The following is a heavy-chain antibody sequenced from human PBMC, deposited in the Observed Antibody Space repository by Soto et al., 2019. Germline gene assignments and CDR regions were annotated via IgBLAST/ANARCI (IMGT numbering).Heavy chain of an antibody. Sequence: PGGSLRLSCVVSGFIFSSSAMNWVRQAPGKGLGWVSTISGSGVSKYYADSVKCRFTISRDNSNNTVSLQMNSLRAEDAAVYYCAKDRSPGATTWNVYWGQGTLVTVSS. CDR1: GFIFSSSA. CDR2: ISGSGVSK. D-gene: IGHD1-26*01. V-gene: IGHV3-23*01. CDR3: AKDRSPGATTWNVY. J-gene: IGHJ4*02.